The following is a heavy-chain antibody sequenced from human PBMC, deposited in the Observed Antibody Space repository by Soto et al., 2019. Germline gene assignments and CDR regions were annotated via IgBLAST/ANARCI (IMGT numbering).Heavy chain of an antibody. CDR2: IIPIFGTA. D-gene: IGHD3-22*01. Sequence: SVKVSCKASGGTFSSYAISWVREAPGQGLEWMGGIIPIFGTANYAQKFQGRVTITADESTSTAYMELSSLRSEDTAVYYCARGKEGHYYDSSGYYSYWGQGTLVTVSS. CDR1: GGTFSSYA. CDR3: ARGKEGHYYDSSGYYSY. J-gene: IGHJ4*02. V-gene: IGHV1-69*13.